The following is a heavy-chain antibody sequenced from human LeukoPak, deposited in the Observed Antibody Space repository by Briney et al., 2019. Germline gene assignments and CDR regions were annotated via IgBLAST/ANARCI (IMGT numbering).Heavy chain of an antibody. CDR3: AKASSSWYGYNWFDP. J-gene: IGHJ5*02. CDR2: ISGSGGST. D-gene: IGHD6-13*01. V-gene: IGHV3-23*01. Sequence: GGSLRLSCAASGFTFSSYAMSWVRQAPGKGLEWVSAISGSGGSTYYADSVKGRFTIPRDNSKNTLYLQMNSLRAEDTAVYYCAKASSSWYGYNWFDPWGQGTLVTVSS. CDR1: GFTFSSYA.